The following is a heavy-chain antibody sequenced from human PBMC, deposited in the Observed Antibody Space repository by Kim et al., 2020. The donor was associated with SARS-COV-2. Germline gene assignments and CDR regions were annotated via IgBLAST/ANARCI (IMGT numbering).Heavy chain of an antibody. V-gene: IGHV1-18*01. D-gene: IGHD3-22*01. J-gene: IGHJ6*02. CDR3: AREFPYYYDSSGYLSHYYYGMDV. CDR2: ISAYNGNT. Sequence: ASVKVSCQASGYTFTSYGISWVRQAPGQGLEWMGWISAYNGNTNYAQKLQGRVTMTTDTSTSTAYMELRSLRSDDTAVYYCAREFPYYYDSSGYLSHYYYGMDVWGQGTTVTVSS. CDR1: GYTFTSYG.